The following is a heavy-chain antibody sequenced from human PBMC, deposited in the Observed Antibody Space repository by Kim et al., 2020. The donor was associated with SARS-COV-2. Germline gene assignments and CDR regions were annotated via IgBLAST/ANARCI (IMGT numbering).Heavy chain of an antibody. V-gene: IGHV4-30-2*05. CDR2: ST. Sequence: STYYNPSLKSRVTISVDTSKNQFSLKLSSVPAADTAVYYCARGVGDAFDIWGQGTMVTVSS. J-gene: IGHJ3*02. CDR3: ARGVGDAFDI.